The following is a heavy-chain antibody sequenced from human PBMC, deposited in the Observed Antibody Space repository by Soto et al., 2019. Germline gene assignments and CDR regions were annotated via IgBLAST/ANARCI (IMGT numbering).Heavy chain of an antibody. D-gene: IGHD4-17*01. CDR2: ISYDGSNK. Sequence: GGSLRLSCAASGFTFSSYGMHWVRQAPGKGLEWVAVISYDGSNKYYADSVKGRFTISRDNSKNTLYLQMNSLRAEDTAVYYCAKDPGDYGDSSFEGNYYYWYGMDVWGQGTTVTVSS. J-gene: IGHJ6*02. V-gene: IGHV3-30*18. CDR3: AKDPGDYGDSSFEGNYYYWYGMDV. CDR1: GFTFSSYG.